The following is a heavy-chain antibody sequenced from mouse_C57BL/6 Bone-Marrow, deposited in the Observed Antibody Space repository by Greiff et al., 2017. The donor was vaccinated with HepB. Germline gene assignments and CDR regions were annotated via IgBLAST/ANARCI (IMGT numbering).Heavy chain of an antibody. CDR3: TSPIYDGYYSWYFDV. J-gene: IGHJ1*03. D-gene: IGHD2-3*01. V-gene: IGHV6-6*01. CDR2: IRNKANNHAT. Sequence: EVQRVESGGGLVQPGGSMKLSCAASGFTFSDAWMDWVRQSPEKGLEWVAEIRNKANNHATYYAESVKGRFTISRDDSKSSVYLQMNSLRAEDTGIYYCTSPIYDGYYSWYFDVWGTGTTVTVSS. CDR1: GFTFSDAW.